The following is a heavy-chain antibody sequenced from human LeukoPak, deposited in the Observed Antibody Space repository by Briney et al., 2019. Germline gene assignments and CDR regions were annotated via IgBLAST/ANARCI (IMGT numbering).Heavy chain of an antibody. V-gene: IGHV3-11*01. J-gene: IGHJ5*02. Sequence: GGSLRLSWAASGFTFSDHYMSWLRQAPGGGLGWFSYINSSGTITHYADSVKGRFNISRDNAKNSLYLQMNSLRAEDTAVYYCARGAGPLFDPWGQGTLVTVCS. CDR3: ARGAGPLFDP. CDR1: GFTFSDHY. CDR2: INSSGTIT.